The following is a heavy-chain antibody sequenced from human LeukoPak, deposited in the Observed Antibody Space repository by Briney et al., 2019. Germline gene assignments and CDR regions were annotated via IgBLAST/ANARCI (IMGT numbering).Heavy chain of an antibody. Sequence: PGGSLRLSCAASGFTFDDYGMSWVRQAPGKGLEWVSGINWNGGSTGYADFVKGRFTISRDNAKNSLYLQMNSLRAEDTALYYCARDGGIAVAGKPYYYYYMDVWGKGTTVTVSS. D-gene: IGHD6-19*01. CDR3: ARDGGIAVAGKPYYYYYMDV. CDR1: GFTFDDYG. CDR2: INWNGGST. V-gene: IGHV3-20*04. J-gene: IGHJ6*03.